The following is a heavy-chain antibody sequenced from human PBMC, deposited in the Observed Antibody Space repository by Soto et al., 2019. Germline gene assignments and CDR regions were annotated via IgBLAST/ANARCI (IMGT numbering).Heavy chain of an antibody. CDR3: ARQGRNEYYYYGMEV. CDR2: IIRIFGTP. V-gene: IGHV1-69*12. CDR1: GGTFSSYA. J-gene: IGHJ6*02. Sequence: QVQLVQSGAEVKKPGSSVKVSCKASGGTFSSYAINWVRQAPGQGLEWMGGIIRIFGTPDYAQRIQGRVTINADEYTSTAYLEMSSLRSEDTAVYYCARQGRNEYYYYGMEVWGQGTTVTVSS. D-gene: IGHD1-1*01.